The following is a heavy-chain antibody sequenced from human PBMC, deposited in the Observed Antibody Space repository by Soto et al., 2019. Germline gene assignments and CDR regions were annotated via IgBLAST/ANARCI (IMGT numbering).Heavy chain of an antibody. D-gene: IGHD2-15*01. CDR3: ARGLECRGYCLDKPTWFAP. V-gene: IGHV1-69*06. CDR1: GGTFSTYT. J-gene: IGHJ5*02. Sequence: ASVKVSCKASGGTFSTYTFSWVRQAPGQGLDWVGRIIPIFGTPYYSQKFQGRVTITADKSTSTVYMELSSLRSDDTAVYFCARGLECRGYCLDKPTWFAPWGQGTLVTVSS. CDR2: IIPIFGTP.